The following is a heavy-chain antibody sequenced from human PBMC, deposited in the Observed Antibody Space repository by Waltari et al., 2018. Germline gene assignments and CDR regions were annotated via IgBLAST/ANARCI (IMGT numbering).Heavy chain of an antibody. CDR1: GYTFTSYA. D-gene: IGHD6-19*01. Sequence: QVQLVQSGAEVKKPGASVKVSCKASGYTFTSYAMHWVRQAPGQRLEWMGWINAGNGNTKYSQKFQGRVTSNRDTSASTAYMELSSLRSEDTAVYYCARIRGGIAVAGYYDYWGQGTLVTVSS. CDR3: ARIRGGIAVAGYYDY. CDR2: INAGNGNT. J-gene: IGHJ4*02. V-gene: IGHV1-3*01.